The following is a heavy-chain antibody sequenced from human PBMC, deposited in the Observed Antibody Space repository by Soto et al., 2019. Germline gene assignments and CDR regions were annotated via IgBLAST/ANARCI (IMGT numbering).Heavy chain of an antibody. V-gene: IGHV4-39*01. CDR1: GGSISSSSYY. J-gene: IGHJ2*01. CDR2: IYYSGST. D-gene: IGHD4-4*01. Sequence: QLQLQESGPGLVKPSETLSLTCTVSGGSISSSSYYWGWIRQPPGKGLEWIGSIYYSGSTYYNPSLKTRVPIPVHRSKNQYSLKLSSVTAADTAVYYCVRWVTPLDWYFDLWGRGTLVTVSS. CDR3: VRWVTPLDWYFDL.